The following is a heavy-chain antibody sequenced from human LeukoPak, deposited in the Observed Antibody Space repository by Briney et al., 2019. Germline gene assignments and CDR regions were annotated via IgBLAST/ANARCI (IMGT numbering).Heavy chain of an antibody. J-gene: IGHJ4*02. Sequence: ASVKVSCKVSGYTLTELSMHWVRQAPGKGQEWMGGFDPEDGETIYAQKFQGRVTMTEDTSTDTAYMELSSLRSEDTAVYYCATGDGRARYFDYWGQGTLVTVSS. CDR3: ATGDGRARYFDY. D-gene: IGHD5-24*01. CDR1: GYTLTELS. V-gene: IGHV1-24*01. CDR2: FDPEDGET.